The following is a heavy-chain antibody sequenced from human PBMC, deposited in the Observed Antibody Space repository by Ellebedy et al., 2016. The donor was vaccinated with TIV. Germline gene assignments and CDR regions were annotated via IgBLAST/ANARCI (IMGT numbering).Heavy chain of an antibody. D-gene: IGHD3-22*01. V-gene: IGHV3-23*01. CDR2: IVGSGA. J-gene: IGHJ4*02. Sequence: GESLKISCAASGFTFSSYAMSWVRQAPGKGLEWVSGIVGSGAEKYADSVKGRFTISRDNSKKTLYLQMNSLRAEDTAVYYCAKGRGGGSDSSAPRYYFDYWGLGTLVTGSS. CDR1: GFTFSSYA. CDR3: AKGRGGGSDSSAPRYYFDY.